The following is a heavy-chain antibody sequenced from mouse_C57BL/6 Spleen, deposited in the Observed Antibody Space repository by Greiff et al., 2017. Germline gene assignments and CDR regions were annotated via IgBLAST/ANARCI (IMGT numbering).Heavy chain of an antibody. CDR1: GYTFTSYW. Sequence: QVQLQQPGTELVKPGASVKLSCKASGYTFTSYWMHWVKQRPGQGLEWIGNINPRNGGTNYNEKFKSKATLTADKSSSTASMQLSSLTSEDSAVYDGGRGENYSNLRGFGYGGQGTVVTGSA. CDR3: GRGENYSNLRGFGY. CDR2: INPRNGGT. J-gene: IGHJ3*01. D-gene: IGHD2-5*01. V-gene: IGHV1-53*01.